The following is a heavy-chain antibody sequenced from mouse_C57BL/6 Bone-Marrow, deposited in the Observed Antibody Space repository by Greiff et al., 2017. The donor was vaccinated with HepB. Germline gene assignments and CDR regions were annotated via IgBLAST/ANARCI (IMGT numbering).Heavy chain of an antibody. V-gene: IGHV1-55*01. CDR2: IYPGSGST. J-gene: IGHJ2*01. D-gene: IGHD2-2*01. CDR3: ARFPSTMVTT. Sequence: QVQLKQPGAELVKPGASVKMSCKASGYTFTSYWITWVKQRPGQGLEWIGDIYPGSGSTNYNEKFKSKATLTVDTSSSTAYMQLSSLTSEDSAVYYCARFPSTMVTTWGQGTTLTVSS. CDR1: GYTFTSYW.